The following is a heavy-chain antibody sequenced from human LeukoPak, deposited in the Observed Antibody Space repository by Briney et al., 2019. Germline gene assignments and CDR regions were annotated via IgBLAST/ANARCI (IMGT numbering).Heavy chain of an antibody. CDR3: AIVQIVLRFLEWLLNDHYYFDY. CDR2: ISYDGNNK. Sequence: AGGSLRLSCAASGFTFSSYGMQWVRQAPGKGVEWVALISYDGNNKYYADSVKGRFTISRDNSKNTLYLQMNSLRAEDTAVYYCAIVQIVLRFLEWLLNDHYYFDYWGQGTLVTVSS. V-gene: IGHV3-30*03. D-gene: IGHD3-3*01. J-gene: IGHJ4*02. CDR1: GFTFSSYG.